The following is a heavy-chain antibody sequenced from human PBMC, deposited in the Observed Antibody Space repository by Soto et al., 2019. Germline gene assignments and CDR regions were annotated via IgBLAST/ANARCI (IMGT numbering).Heavy chain of an antibody. CDR2: IIPIFGTA. Sequence: SVKVSCKASGGTFSSYAISWVRQAPGQGLEWMGGIIPIFGTANYAQKFQGRVTITADESTSTAYMELSSLRSEDTAVYYCARDFKGSGSYFVGWFDPWGQGTLVTVSS. CDR3: ARDFKGSGSYFVGWFDP. CDR1: GGTFSSYA. J-gene: IGHJ5*02. V-gene: IGHV1-69*13. D-gene: IGHD1-26*01.